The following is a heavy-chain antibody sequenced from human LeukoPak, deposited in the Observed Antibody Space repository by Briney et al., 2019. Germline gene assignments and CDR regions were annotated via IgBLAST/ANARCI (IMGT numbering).Heavy chain of an antibody. Sequence: SETLSLTCTVSGYSISSGYYWGWIRQPPGKGLEWIGEINHSGSTNYNPSLKSRVTISVDTSTNQFSLKLTSVTAADTAVYYCASNYGSGSPPDWFDPWGQGTLVTVSS. V-gene: IGHV4-38-2*02. J-gene: IGHJ5*02. CDR2: INHSGST. CDR3: ASNYGSGSPPDWFDP. CDR1: GYSISSGYY. D-gene: IGHD3-10*01.